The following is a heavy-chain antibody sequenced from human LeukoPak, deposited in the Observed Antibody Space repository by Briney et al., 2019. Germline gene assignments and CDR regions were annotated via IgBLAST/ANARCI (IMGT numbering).Heavy chain of an antibody. CDR2: INSDGSWT. CDR3: VSFYETY. D-gene: IGHD2-2*01. J-gene: IGHJ4*02. Sequence: PGGPLRLSCAASGNYWMHWVRQAPGKGLVWVSHINSDGSWTSYADSVKGRFTISKDSAKDTVYLQMNNLRAEDTAVYYCVSFYETYWGRGTLVTVSS. V-gene: IGHV3-74*01. CDR1: GNYW.